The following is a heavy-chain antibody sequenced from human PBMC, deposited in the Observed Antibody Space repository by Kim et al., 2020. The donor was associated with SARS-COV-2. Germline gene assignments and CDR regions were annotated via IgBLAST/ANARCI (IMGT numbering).Heavy chain of an antibody. CDR3: TTAYSGSFYYYYGMDV. V-gene: IGHV3-15*01. Sequence: GGSLRLSCAASGFTFSNAWMSWVRQAPGKGLEWVGRIKSKTDGGTTDYAAPVKGRFTISRDDSKNTLYLQMNSLKTEDTAVYYCTTAYSGSFYYYYGMDVWGQGTTVTVSS. CDR1: GFTFSNAW. CDR2: IKSKTDGGTT. J-gene: IGHJ6*02. D-gene: IGHD1-26*01.